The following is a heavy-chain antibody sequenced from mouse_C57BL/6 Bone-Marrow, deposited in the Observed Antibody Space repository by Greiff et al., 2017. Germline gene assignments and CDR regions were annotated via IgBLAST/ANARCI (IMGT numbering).Heavy chain of an antibody. Sequence: ESGPGLVKPSQSLSLTCSVTGYSITSGYYWNWIRQFPGNKLEWMGYISYDGSNNYNPSLKNRISITRDTSKHQFFLKLNSVTTEDTATYYCAREGWLLPYAMDYWGQGTSVTVSS. CDR2: ISYDGSN. J-gene: IGHJ4*01. CDR1: GYSITSGYY. D-gene: IGHD2-3*01. CDR3: AREGWLLPYAMDY. V-gene: IGHV3-6*01.